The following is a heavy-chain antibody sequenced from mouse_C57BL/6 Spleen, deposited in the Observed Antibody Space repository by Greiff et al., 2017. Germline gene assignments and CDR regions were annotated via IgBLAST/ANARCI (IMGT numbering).Heavy chain of an antibody. CDR1: GYAFSSYW. CDR3: ARLWSSYFDY. V-gene: IGHV1-80*01. D-gene: IGHD1-1*02. CDR2: LYPGDGDT. Sequence: QVQLQQSGAELVKPGASVTISCKASGYAFSSYWMNWVKQRPGKGLEWIGQLYPGDGDTNYNGKFKGKATLTADKSSSPAYMQLSSLTSEDSAVYFCARLWSSYFDYWGQGTTLTVSS. J-gene: IGHJ2*01.